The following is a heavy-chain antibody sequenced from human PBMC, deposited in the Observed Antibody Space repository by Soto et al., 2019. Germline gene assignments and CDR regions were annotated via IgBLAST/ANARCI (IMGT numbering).Heavy chain of an antibody. CDR2: IIPIFGTT. J-gene: IGHJ4*02. V-gene: IGHV1-69*12. CDR3: ARTFYQWEALHYFDF. Sequence: QVQLVQSGAEVQKPGSSVKVSCTASGGTFSRYGFTWVRQAPGQGVQWMGGIIPIFGTTHYAQNFQGSLSITADESTSTVYMELSSLRSDDTSIYFCARTFYQWEALHYFDFWGQGTLVTVSS. CDR1: GGTFSRYG. D-gene: IGHD1-26*01.